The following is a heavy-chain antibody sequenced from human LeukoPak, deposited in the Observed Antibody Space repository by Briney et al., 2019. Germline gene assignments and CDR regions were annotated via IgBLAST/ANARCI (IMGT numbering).Heavy chain of an antibody. CDR3: ARGWLAETTVVTPYNY. CDR1: GYTFTSYG. CDR2: ITPIFRTP. Sequence: SVKVSCKASGYTFTSYGISWVRQAPGQGLEWMGGITPIFRTPNYAQKFQGRVTITAVESMSTAYMELSSLRSEDTAVYYCARGWLAETTVVTPYNYWGQGTLVTVSS. V-gene: IGHV1-69*13. J-gene: IGHJ4*02. D-gene: IGHD2-21*02.